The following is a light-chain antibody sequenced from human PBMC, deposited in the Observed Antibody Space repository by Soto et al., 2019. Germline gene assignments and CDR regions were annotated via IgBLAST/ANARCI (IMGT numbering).Light chain of an antibody. CDR3: QQRYNWPIT. Sequence: EIVLTQSPGTLSLSPGERATLSCRASQSVSSSYLAWYQQKPGQAPRLLISDASTRATGIPARFSGSGSGTDFTLTISSLEPEDFSVYYCQQRYNWPITFGQGTRLEIK. J-gene: IGKJ5*01. CDR1: QSVSSSY. CDR2: DAS. V-gene: IGKV3D-20*02.